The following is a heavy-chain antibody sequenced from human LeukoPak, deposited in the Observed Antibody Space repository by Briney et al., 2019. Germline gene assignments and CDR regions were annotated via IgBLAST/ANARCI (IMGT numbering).Heavy chain of an antibody. J-gene: IGHJ4*02. D-gene: IGHD3-9*01. CDR2: ISDTGVNT. V-gene: IGHV3-23*01. Sequence: GGSLRLSCAASGLTFSSYAMSWVRQAPGKGLEWVSAISDTGVNTYYADSVKGRFTISRDNSKNRLYLQMNSLRAEDTAVYYCAKAGWRQNFFDYWGQGTLVTVSS. CDR3: AKAGWRQNFFDY. CDR1: GLTFSSYA.